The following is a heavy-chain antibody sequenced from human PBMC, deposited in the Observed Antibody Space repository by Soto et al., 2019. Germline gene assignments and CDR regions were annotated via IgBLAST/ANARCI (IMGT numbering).Heavy chain of an antibody. Sequence: QLQLQESGPGLVKPSETLSLTCTVSGGSISSSSYYWGWIRQPPGKGLEWIGSIYYSGSTYYNPSLTGRVTIALDTSKNRFSLKLSSVTAADTALYYCAVGYCSSTSCYGDGWFDPWGQGTLVTVSS. CDR3: AVGYCSSTSCYGDGWFDP. V-gene: IGHV4-39*01. J-gene: IGHJ5*02. D-gene: IGHD2-2*03. CDR1: GGSISSSSYY. CDR2: IYYSGST.